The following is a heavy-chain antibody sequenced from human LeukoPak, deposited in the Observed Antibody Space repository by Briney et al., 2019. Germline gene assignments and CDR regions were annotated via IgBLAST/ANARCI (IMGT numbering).Heavy chain of an antibody. CDR2: ISSSSSYI. V-gene: IGHV3-21*01. Sequence: PGGSLRLSCAASGFTFSSYSMNWVRQAPGKGLEWVSSISSSSSYIYYADSVKGRFTISRDSAKNSLYLQMNSLRAEDTAVYYCASARNYYYHMDVWGKGTTVTISS. CDR3: ASARNYYYHMDV. CDR1: GFTFSSYS. J-gene: IGHJ6*03.